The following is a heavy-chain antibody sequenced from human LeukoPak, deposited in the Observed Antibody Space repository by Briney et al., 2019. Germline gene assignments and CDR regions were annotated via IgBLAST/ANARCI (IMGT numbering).Heavy chain of an antibody. CDR1: GGSFSGHY. D-gene: IGHD2-15*01. V-gene: IGHV4-34*01. Sequence: SETLSLTCAVYGGSFSGHYWSWIRQPPGKGLEWIGEINHSGSTNYNPSLKSRVTISVDTSKNQFSLKLSSVTAADTAVYYCARPAYCSGGSCYSVWFDPWGQGTLVTVSS. CDR3: ARPAYCSGGSCYSVWFDP. J-gene: IGHJ5*02. CDR2: INHSGST.